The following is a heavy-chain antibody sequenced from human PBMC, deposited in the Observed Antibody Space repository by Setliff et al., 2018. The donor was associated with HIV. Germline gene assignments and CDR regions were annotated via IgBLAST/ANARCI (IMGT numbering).Heavy chain of an antibody. J-gene: IGHJ4*02. CDR3: SRGGSSWYFDH. V-gene: IGHV3-74*01. CDR2: INTDGSST. Sequence: GGSLRLSCAASGFTFSSYWMHWVRQAPGKGLVWVSRINTDGSSTSYADSVKGRFTISRDNAKNSLYLQMNSLRAEDTAIYYCSRGGSSWYFDHWGQGILVTVSS. D-gene: IGHD6-13*01. CDR1: GFTFSSYW.